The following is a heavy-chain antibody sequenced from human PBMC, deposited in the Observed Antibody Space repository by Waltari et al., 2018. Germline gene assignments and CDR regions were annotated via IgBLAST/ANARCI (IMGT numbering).Heavy chain of an antibody. CDR3: ARGQGY. Sequence: QVQLQESGPGLVKPSETLSLTCAVSGYSLSTDYYWVWIRPPPGKGLEWIGNIHHSGSTYYNPSLKSRVSISLDPSKNQFSLELSSLTADDTAVYYCARGQGYWGQGTLVTVSS. J-gene: IGHJ4*02. V-gene: IGHV4-38-2*01. CDR2: IHHSGST. CDR1: GYSLSTDYY.